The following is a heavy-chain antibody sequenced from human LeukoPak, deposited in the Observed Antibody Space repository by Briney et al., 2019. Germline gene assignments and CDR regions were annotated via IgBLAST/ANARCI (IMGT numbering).Heavy chain of an antibody. CDR3: ARIDCGGDCYVDY. CDR2: IYYSGST. D-gene: IGHD2-21*01. Sequence: PSETLSLTCTVSGGSISSSSYYWGWIRQPPGKGLEWIGSIYYSGSTYYNPSLKSRVTISVDTPKNQFSLKLSSVTAADTAVYYCARIDCGGDCYVDYWGQGTLVTVSS. V-gene: IGHV4-39*01. CDR1: GGSISSSSYY. J-gene: IGHJ4*02.